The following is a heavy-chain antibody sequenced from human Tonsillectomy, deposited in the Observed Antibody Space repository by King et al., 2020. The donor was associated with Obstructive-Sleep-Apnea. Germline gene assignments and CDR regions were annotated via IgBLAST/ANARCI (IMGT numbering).Heavy chain of an antibody. J-gene: IGHJ4*02. D-gene: IGHD1-1*01. CDR1: GFNFGGYV. V-gene: IGHV3-49*03. CDR3: TRVDTGLLGNY. Sequence: DVQLVESGGGLVQPGRSLRLSCMASGFNFGGYVMSWFRQAPGKGLEWVGFIRSKNYDGTPEYAASVKGRFVISRDDSKSVVHLQMNNLQTEDTAVYYCTRVDTGLLGNYWGQGTLVTVSS. CDR2: IRSKNYDGTP.